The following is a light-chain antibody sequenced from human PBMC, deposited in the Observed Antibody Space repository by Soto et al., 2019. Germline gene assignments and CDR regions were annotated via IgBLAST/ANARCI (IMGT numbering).Light chain of an antibody. V-gene: IGLV2-11*01. CDR3: SSYAGSYTLV. CDR1: SNDVGGYNF. CDR2: DVS. J-gene: IGLJ2*01. Sequence: QSALTQPRSVSGSPGQSVTISCTGTSNDVGGYNFVSWYQQHPGKVPKLFIYDVSRRPSGVPDRFSGSKSGNTASLTISGXQAEDEADYYCSSYAGSYTLVFGGGTKLTVL.